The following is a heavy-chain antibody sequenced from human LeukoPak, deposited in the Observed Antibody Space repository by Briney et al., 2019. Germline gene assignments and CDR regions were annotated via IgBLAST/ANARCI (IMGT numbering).Heavy chain of an antibody. CDR1: GFTFSSYA. CDR3: ARDRYYGSAPSHYYYYGMDV. J-gene: IGHJ6*02. D-gene: IGHD3-10*01. V-gene: IGHV3-30-3*01. Sequence: GGSLRLSCAASGFTFSSYAMHWVRQAPGKGLEWEAVISYDGSNKYYADSVKGRFTISRDNSKNTLYLQMNSLRAEDTAVYYCARDRYYGSAPSHYYYYGMDVWGQGTTVTVSS. CDR2: ISYDGSNK.